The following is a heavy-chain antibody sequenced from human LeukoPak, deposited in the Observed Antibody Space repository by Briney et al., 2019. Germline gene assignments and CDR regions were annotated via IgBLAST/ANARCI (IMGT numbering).Heavy chain of an antibody. CDR1: GFTLSNSA. CDR2: ISTNGDRT. Sequence: GGSLTLSCAPSGFTLSNSAMYWPRHAPGKELEFVSVISTNGDRTYYADSVKGRFTISRDNSKNTLYLQMGSLRADDMAVYYCARGVAISSSGWYDTFDYWGQGALVTISS. D-gene: IGHD6-19*01. V-gene: IGHV3-64*02. CDR3: ARGVAISSSGWYDTFDY. J-gene: IGHJ4*02.